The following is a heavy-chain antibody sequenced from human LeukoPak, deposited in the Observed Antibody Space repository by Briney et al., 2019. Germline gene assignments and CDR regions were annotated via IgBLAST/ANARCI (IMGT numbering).Heavy chain of an antibody. CDR1: GGSISSFY. V-gene: IGHV4-59*01. Sequence: SETLSLTCTVSGGSISSFYWSWIRQPPGKGLEWIGYIYYSGGTNYNPSLKSRVTISVDTSKNQFSLKLSSVTAADTAVYYCARHSIPGYSSSWLDYWGQGSLVTVSS. CDR2: IYYSGGT. J-gene: IGHJ4*02. CDR3: ARHSIPGYSSSWLDY. D-gene: IGHD6-13*01.